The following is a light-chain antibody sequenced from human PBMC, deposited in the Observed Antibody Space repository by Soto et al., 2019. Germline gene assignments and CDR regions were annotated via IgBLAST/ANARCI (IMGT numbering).Light chain of an antibody. V-gene: IGLV2-8*01. CDR3: SSFAGSNNFPYV. CDR1: SSDVGAYDY. CDR2: EIN. Sequence: QSALAHPPSASGSPGHSVTISFTGTSSDVGAYDYVSWYQQHPGKAPKLMIYEINKRPSGVPDRFSGSKSGNTASLTVSGLQAEDEADYYCSSFAGSNNFPYVFGTGTKSPS. J-gene: IGLJ1*01.